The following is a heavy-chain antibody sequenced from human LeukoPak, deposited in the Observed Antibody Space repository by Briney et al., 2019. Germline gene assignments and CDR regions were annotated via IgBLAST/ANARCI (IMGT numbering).Heavy chain of an antibody. CDR1: GFTFNSHW. J-gene: IGHJ5*02. CDR2: VDNNGNAA. V-gene: IGHV3-74*01. Sequence: GGSLRLSCVASGFTFNSHWMHWVRQAPGKGLVWVSRVDNNGNAATYADSVKGRFTISRDNARNTLYLQMNSLRAEDTAIYYCARDTPNSGLNVDFDPWGQGTLVAVSP. CDR3: ARDTPNSGLNVDFDP. D-gene: IGHD3/OR15-3a*01.